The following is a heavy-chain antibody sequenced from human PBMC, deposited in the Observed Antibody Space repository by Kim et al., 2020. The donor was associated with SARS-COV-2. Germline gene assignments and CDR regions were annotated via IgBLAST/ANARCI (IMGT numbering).Heavy chain of an antibody. CDR1: GFTFSSFA. D-gene: IGHD1-7*01. J-gene: IGHJ4*01. CDR3: AKYRNFAATQYFDS. Sequence: GGSLRLSCLGSGFTFSSFAMSWVRQAPGKGLEWVSAISGSGVNIFYEDSVEGRFTISRDNSKNTLYLQMNSLGAEDTAIYYCAKYRNFAATQYFDSWG. CDR2: ISGSGVNI. V-gene: IGHV3-23*01.